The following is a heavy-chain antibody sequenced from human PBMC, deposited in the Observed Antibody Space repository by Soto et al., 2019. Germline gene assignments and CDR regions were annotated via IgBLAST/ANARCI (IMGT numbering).Heavy chain of an antibody. CDR2: IYYSGST. D-gene: IGHD7-27*01. J-gene: IGHJ4*02. V-gene: IGHV4-61*08. CDR1: GGSISSGGYY. Sequence: KPSETLSLTCTVSGGSISSGGYYCSWIRQHPGKGLEWIGYIYYSGSTYYNPSLKSRVTISVDTSKNRVSLNLTSVTAADTAIYYCARANWYSEYWGQGTLVTVSS. CDR3: ARANWYSEY.